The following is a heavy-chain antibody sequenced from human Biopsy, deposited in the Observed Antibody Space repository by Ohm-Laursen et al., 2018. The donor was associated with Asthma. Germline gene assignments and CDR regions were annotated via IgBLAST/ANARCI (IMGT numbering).Heavy chain of an antibody. J-gene: IGHJ4*02. CDR3: ARGVDRVTGLLDHFDS. D-gene: IGHD2-21*02. Sequence: TLSLTWSVSGGSINNFYWSWIRQPPGKGLESIEHVYYSGSTNYNPSLKSRVTISIDASKNQFSLKLTSVTAADTAVYYCARGVDRVTGLLDHFDSWGQGTLVTVSS. CDR1: GGSINNFY. V-gene: IGHV4-59*01. CDR2: VYYSGST.